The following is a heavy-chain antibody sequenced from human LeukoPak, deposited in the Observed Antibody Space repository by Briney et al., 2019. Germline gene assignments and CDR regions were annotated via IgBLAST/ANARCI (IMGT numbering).Heavy chain of an antibody. CDR2: INPSGGST. Sequence: PWASVKVSCKASGYTFTSYYMHWVRQAPGQGLEWMGIINPSGGSTSYAQKFQGRVTMTRDMSTSTVYMELRSLRSDDTAVYYCARGLQLGYSSSWKTFDYWGQGTLITVSS. V-gene: IGHV1-46*01. CDR1: GYTFTSYY. CDR3: ARGLQLGYSSSWKTFDY. D-gene: IGHD6-13*01. J-gene: IGHJ4*02.